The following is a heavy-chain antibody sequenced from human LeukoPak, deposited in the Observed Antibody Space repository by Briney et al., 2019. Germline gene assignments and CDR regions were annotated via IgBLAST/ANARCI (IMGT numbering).Heavy chain of an antibody. CDR3: ARDRYYYDSSGYYYVGYFDY. CDR1: GFTFSSYA. Sequence: GGSLRLSCAASGFTFSSYAMPWVRQAPGKGLEWVAVISYDGSNKYYADSVKGRFTISRDNSKNTLYLQMNSLRAEDTAVYYCARDRYYYDSSGYYYVGYFDYWGQGTLVTVSS. J-gene: IGHJ4*02. D-gene: IGHD3-22*01. V-gene: IGHV3-30-3*01. CDR2: ISYDGSNK.